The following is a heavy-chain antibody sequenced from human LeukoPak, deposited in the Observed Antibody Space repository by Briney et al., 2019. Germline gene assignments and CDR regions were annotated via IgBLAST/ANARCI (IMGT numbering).Heavy chain of an antibody. CDR3: VYCSSTSCYRDYYGMDV. CDR1: GFTVSSNY. J-gene: IGHJ6*04. CDR2: IYSGGST. Sequence: GGSLRLSCAASGFTVSSNYMSWVRQAPGKGLEWVSVIYSGGSTYYADSVKGRFTISRDNAKNSLYLQMNSLRAEDTAVYYCVYCSSTSCYRDYYGMDVWGKGTTVTVSS. V-gene: IGHV3-53*01. D-gene: IGHD2-2*01.